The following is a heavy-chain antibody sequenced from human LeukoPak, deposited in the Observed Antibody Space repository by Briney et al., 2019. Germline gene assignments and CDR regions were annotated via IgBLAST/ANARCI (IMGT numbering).Heavy chain of an antibody. V-gene: IGHV1-2*04. CDR1: GYTFTGYY. CDR2: INPDSGGT. J-gene: IGHJ4*02. D-gene: IGHD5-18*01. Sequence: GASVKVSCKASGYTFTGYYMHWVRQAPGQGLEWMGWINPDSGGTNYAQKFQGWVTMTRDTSISTAYMELSRLRSDDTAMYYCARVEPPGYSYGYWGQGTLVTVSS. CDR3: ARVEPPGYSYGY.